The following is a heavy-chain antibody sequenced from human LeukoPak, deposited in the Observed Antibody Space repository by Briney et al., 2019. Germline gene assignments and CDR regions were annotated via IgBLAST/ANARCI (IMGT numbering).Heavy chain of an antibody. CDR2: ISSNGGST. J-gene: IGHJ4*02. V-gene: IGHV3-64*01. CDR1: GFTFSSYA. Sequence: GGSLRLSCAASGFTFSSYAMHWVRQAPGKGLEYVSAISSNGGSTYYANSVKGRFTISRDNSKNTLYLQMGSLRAEDMAVYYCARGIGEPLWYFDYWGQGTLVTVSS. D-gene: IGHD2/OR15-2a*01. CDR3: ARGIGEPLWYFDY.